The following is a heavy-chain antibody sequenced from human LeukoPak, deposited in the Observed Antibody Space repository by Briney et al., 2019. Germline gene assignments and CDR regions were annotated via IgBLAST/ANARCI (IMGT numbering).Heavy chain of an antibody. V-gene: IGHV3-66*04. D-gene: IGHD2-21*01. CDR3: AKRGVVIRVFLVGFHKEAYYFDS. CDR2: IYSGGST. Sequence: GGSMRLSCAASGFTVSSNYMSWVRQAPGKGLEWVSVIYSGGSTYYADSVKGRFTISRDNSKNTLYLQMNSLRAEDTAVYFCAKRGVVIRVFLVGFHKEAYYFDSWGQGALVTVSS. CDR1: GFTVSSNY. J-gene: IGHJ4*02.